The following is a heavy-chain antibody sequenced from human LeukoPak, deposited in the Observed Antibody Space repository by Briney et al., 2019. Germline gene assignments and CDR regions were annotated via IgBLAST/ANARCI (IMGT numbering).Heavy chain of an antibody. D-gene: IGHD5-24*01. CDR1: GGSFSGYY. J-gene: IGHJ5*02. V-gene: IGHV4-34*01. CDR3: ARGQSNWFDP. CDR2: INHSGST. Sequence: SETLSLTCAVHGGSFSGYYWSWIRQPPGKGLEWIGEINHSGSTNYNPSLKSRVTISVDTSKNQFSLKLSSVTAADTAVYYCARGQSNWFDPWGQGTLVTVSS.